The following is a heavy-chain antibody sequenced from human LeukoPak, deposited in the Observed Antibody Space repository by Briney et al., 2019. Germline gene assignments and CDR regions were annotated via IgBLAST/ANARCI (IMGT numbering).Heavy chain of an antibody. CDR2: IIPIFGTA. J-gene: IGHJ4*02. CDR3: ARAIDYDILTGSPYYFDY. D-gene: IGHD3-9*01. V-gene: IGHV1-69*06. Sequence: SVKVSRKASGGTFSSYAISWVRQAPGQGLEWMGGIIPIFGTANYAQKFQGRVTITADKSTSTAYMELSSLRSEDTAVYYCARAIDYDILTGSPYYFDYWGQGTLVTVSS. CDR1: GGTFSSYA.